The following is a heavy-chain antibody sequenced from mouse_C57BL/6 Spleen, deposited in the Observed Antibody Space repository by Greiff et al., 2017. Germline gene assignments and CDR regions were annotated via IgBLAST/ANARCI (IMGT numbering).Heavy chain of an antibody. J-gene: IGHJ4*01. Sequence: EVQLQESGGGLVKPGGSLKLSCAASGFTFSDYGMHWVRQAPEKGLEWVAYISSGSSTIYYADTVKGRFTISRDNAKNTLFLQLTSLRSEDTAMYYGARRGSSDNYAMDYWGQGTSVTVSS. V-gene: IGHV5-17*01. CDR3: ARRGSSDNYAMDY. CDR2: ISSGSSTI. CDR1: GFTFSDYG. D-gene: IGHD1-1*01.